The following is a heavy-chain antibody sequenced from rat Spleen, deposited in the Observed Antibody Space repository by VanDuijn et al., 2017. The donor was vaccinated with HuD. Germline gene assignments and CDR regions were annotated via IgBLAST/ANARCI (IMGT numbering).Heavy chain of an antibody. CDR2: ITNNGVST. V-gene: IGHV5-31*01. CDR1: GFTFNDYW. Sequence: EVQLVESGGDLVQPGGSLKLSCMASGFTFNDYWMTWIRQAPGKGLEWVASITNNGVSTYYPDSVKDRFTISRDNARSTLNLHMDSLRSEDTAIYYCTRRGYLSDWYFDLWGPGTMVTVSS. J-gene: IGHJ1*01. CDR3: TRRGYLSDWYFDL. D-gene: IGHD4-4*01.